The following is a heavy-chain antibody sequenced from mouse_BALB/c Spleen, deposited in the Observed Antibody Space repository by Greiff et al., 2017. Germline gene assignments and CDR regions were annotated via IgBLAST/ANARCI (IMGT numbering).Heavy chain of an antibody. D-gene: IGHD2-10*02. V-gene: IGHV2-9*02. Sequence: VHLVESGPGLVAPSQSLSITCTVSGFSLTSYGVHWVRQPPGKGLEWLGVICAGGSTNYNSALMSRLSISKDNSKSQVFLKMNSLQTDDTAMYYCAREYGCYAMDYWGQGTSVTVSS. CDR2: ICAGGST. CDR3: AREYGCYAMDY. J-gene: IGHJ4*01. CDR1: GFSLTSYG.